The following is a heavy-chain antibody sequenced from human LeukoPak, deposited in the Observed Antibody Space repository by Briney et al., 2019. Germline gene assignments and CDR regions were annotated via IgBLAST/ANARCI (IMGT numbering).Heavy chain of an antibody. D-gene: IGHD2-15*01. CDR3: ARDRMGFDY. Sequence: GGSLRLSCAASGFTFSSYAMHWVRQAPGKGLEWVAVISYDGSNKYYADSVKGRFTISRDNSKNTLYLQMNSLRAEDTAVYYCARDRMGFDYWAREPWSPSPQ. CDR2: ISYDGSNK. J-gene: IGHJ4*02. V-gene: IGHV3-30*01. CDR1: GFTFSSYA.